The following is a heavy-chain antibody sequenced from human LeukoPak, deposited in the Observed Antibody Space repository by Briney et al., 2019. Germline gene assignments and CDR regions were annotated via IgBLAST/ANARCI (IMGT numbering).Heavy chain of an antibody. Sequence: PSETLSLTCTVAGGSIISFYWSWIRQAPGKGLEWIGHTFHNGHSNYNPSLKTRVTLSLDTSKNQFSLKLNSVTAADTAVYYCASTEGYCSGGTCYSMEYFRHWGQGTQVAVSS. CDR1: GGSIISFY. CDR2: TFHNGHS. D-gene: IGHD2-15*01. J-gene: IGHJ1*01. CDR3: ASTEGYCSGGTCYSMEYFRH. V-gene: IGHV4-59*01.